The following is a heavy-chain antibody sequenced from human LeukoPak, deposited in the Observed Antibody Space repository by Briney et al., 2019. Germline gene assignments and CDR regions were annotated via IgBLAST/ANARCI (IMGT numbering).Heavy chain of an antibody. CDR2: IYHSGST. CDR3: ARVYYSSSYDYWYFDL. V-gene: IGHV4-4*02. D-gene: IGHD6-13*01. J-gene: IGHJ2*01. Sequence: SGTLSLTCAVSGASISSSNWLSWVRQPPGKGLEWIGEIYHSGSTNYNPSLKSRVTISVDNSKNQFSLKLSSVTAADTAVYYCARVYYSSSYDYWYFDLWGRGTLVTVSS. CDR1: GASISSSNW.